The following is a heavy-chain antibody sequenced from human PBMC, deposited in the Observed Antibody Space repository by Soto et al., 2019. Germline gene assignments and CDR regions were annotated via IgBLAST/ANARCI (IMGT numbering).Heavy chain of an antibody. D-gene: IGHD6-13*01. CDR2: INPSGGST. CDR3: ARVSSWSCFDY. V-gene: IGHV1-46*01. CDR1: GYTFTSYY. J-gene: IGHJ4*02. Sequence: QVQLVQSGAEVKKPGASVKVSCKASGYTFTSYYMHWVRQAPGQGLEWMGIINPSGGSTSYAQKFKGRATMTRDTSTSTVYMGLSSLRSEDTAVYYCARVSSWSCFDYWGQGTLVTVSS.